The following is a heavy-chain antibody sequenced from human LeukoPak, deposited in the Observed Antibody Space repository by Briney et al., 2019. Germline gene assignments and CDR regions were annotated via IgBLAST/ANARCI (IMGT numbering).Heavy chain of an antibody. Sequence: SETLSLTCNVSGGSISNYYWNWIRQPAGKGLEWIGRFYSSANIKYAPSLKSRVTMSGDTSKNQVSLRLSFVTAADTAVYYCTRDSSGYIGDAFDIWGQGTMVTVSS. J-gene: IGHJ3*02. CDR3: TRDSSGYIGDAFDI. V-gene: IGHV4-4*07. CDR2: FYSSANI. D-gene: IGHD3-22*01. CDR1: GGSISNYY.